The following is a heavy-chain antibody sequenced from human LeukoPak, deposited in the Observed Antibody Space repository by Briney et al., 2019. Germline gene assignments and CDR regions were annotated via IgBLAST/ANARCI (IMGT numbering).Heavy chain of an antibody. D-gene: IGHD3-3*01. J-gene: IGHJ6*03. Sequence: ASETLSLTCAVYGGSFSGYYWSWLRQPPGKGLEWIGEINHSGSTNYNPSLKSRVTISVDTSKNQFSLKLSSVTAADTAVYYCARVIFGVVITQSRPQRRPYYMDVWGKGTTVTVSS. CDR2: INHSGST. V-gene: IGHV4-34*01. CDR3: ARVIFGVVITQSRPQRRPYYMDV. CDR1: GGSFSGYY.